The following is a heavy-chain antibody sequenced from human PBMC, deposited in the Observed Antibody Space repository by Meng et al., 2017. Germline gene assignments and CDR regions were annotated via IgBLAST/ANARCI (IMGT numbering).Heavy chain of an antibody. V-gene: IGHV1-8*01. Sequence: ASVKVSCKASGYTFTSYDINWVRQATGQGREWMGWMNPNSGKTGYAQKFQGRVTMTRNTSISTAYMELSSLRSEDTAVYYCARSYSSGWYLRPDYWGQGTLVTVSS. CDR2: MNPNSGKT. D-gene: IGHD6-19*01. J-gene: IGHJ4*02. CDR3: ARSYSSGWYLRPDY. CDR1: GYTFTSYD.